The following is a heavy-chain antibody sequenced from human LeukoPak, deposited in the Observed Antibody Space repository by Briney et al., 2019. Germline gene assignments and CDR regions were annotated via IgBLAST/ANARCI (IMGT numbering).Heavy chain of an antibody. V-gene: IGHV3-30*02. D-gene: IGHD3-10*01. CDR3: GGSYRPLYYFDY. CDR1: GFTFSSYG. J-gene: IGHJ4*02. CDR2: IRYDGSNK. Sequence: PGRSLRLSCAASGFTFSSYGMHWVRQAPGKGLEWVAFIRYDGSNKYYADSVKGRFTISRDNSKNTLYLQMNSLRAEDTAVYYCGGSYRPLYYFDYWGQGTLVTVSS.